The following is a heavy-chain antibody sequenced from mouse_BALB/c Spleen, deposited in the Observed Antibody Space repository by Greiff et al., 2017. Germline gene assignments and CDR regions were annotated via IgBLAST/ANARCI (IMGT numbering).Heavy chain of an antibody. V-gene: IGHV14-3*02. CDR1: GFNIKDTY. Sequence: VQLQQSGAELVKPGASVKLSCTASGFNIKDTYMHWVKQRPEQGLEWIGRIDPANGNTKYDPKFQGKATITADTSSNTAYLQLSSLTSEDTAVYDCAREGGYPHYYAMDYWGQGTSVTVSS. D-gene: IGHD2-2*01. CDR3: AREGGYPHYYAMDY. J-gene: IGHJ4*01. CDR2: IDPANGNT.